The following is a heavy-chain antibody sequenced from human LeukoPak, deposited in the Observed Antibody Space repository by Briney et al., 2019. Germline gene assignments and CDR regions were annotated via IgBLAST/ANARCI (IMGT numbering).Heavy chain of an antibody. CDR3: ASGRGFPYYYYYMDV. CDR2: IYNSGNT. Sequence: SQTLSLTCTVSGGSISSGDYYWSWIRQPPGKGLEWIGYIYNSGNTHYNPSLKSRVTILVDTSKNQFSLKLSSVTAADTAVYYCASGRGFPYYYYYMDVWGKGTTVTVSS. CDR1: GGSISSGDYY. J-gene: IGHJ6*03. D-gene: IGHD3-10*01. V-gene: IGHV4-30-4*08.